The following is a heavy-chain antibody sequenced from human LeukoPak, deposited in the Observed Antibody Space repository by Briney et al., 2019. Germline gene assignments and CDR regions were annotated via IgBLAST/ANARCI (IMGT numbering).Heavy chain of an antibody. CDR3: ARDAWELQPENWFDP. D-gene: IGHD1-26*01. Sequence: PSETLSLTCTVSGGSISSYYWSWIRQPAGKGLEWIGRIYTSGSTNYNPSLKSRVTMSVDTSKNQFSLKLSSVTAADTAVYYCARDAWELQPENWFDPWGRGTLVTVSS. V-gene: IGHV4-4*07. CDR2: IYTSGST. J-gene: IGHJ5*02. CDR1: GGSISSYY.